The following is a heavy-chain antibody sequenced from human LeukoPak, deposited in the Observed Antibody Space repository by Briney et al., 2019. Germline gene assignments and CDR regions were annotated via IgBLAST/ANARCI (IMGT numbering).Heavy chain of an antibody. V-gene: IGHV4-4*07. D-gene: IGHD3-22*01. J-gene: IGHJ4*02. Sequence: PSETLSLTCTVSGGSISSYYWSWIRQPAGKGLEWIGRIYTSGSTNYNPSLKSRVTMSVDTSKNQFSLKLSSVTAADTAVYYCARDRYYYDTSGYLFDYWGQGTLVTVSS. CDR1: GGSISSYY. CDR2: IYTSGST. CDR3: ARDRYYYDTSGYLFDY.